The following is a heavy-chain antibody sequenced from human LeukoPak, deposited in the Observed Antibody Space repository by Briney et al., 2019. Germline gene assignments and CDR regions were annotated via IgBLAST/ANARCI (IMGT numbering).Heavy chain of an antibody. CDR3: TRDGGVAVTPLDFDF. D-gene: IGHD6-19*01. J-gene: IGHJ4*02. Sequence: SESLSLTCTVSGASISSHYWSWIRQSPGKGLAWIGYVSYSGSTDYNPSLKSRVTLSVDTSKNQISLRLSSVTAADTAVYYCTRDGGVAVTPLDFDFWGQGTLVTVSS. V-gene: IGHV4-59*11. CDR2: VSYSGST. CDR1: GASISSHY.